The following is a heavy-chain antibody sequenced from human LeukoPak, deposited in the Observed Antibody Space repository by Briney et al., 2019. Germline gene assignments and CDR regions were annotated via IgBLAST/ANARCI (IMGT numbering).Heavy chain of an antibody. Sequence: GASVKVSCKASGYTFTGYYMNWVRQAPGQGLEWVGWINPNSGGTNYAQTFQGRVTMTRDTSISTAYMELSRLRSDDTALYFCARVLRWLQPFDYWGQGTLVTVSS. CDR3: ARVLRWLQPFDY. CDR1: GYTFTGYY. V-gene: IGHV1-2*02. D-gene: IGHD5-24*01. CDR2: INPNSGGT. J-gene: IGHJ4*02.